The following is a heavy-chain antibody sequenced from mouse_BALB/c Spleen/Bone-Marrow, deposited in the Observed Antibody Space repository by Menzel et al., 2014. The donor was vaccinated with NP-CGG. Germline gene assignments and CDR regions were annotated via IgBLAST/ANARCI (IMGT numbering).Heavy chain of an antibody. CDR1: GFIFSSFG. V-gene: IGHV5-17*02. CDR2: ISSGSSTI. D-gene: IGHD4-1*01. CDR3: TRGGNWDDFDY. J-gene: IGHJ2*01. Sequence: EVKLQESGGGLVQPGGSRKLSCAASGFIFSSFGMHWVSQAPEKGLEWVAYISSGSSTIFYADTVKGRFTISRDNPRNTLFLQMTSLRSEDTAMYYCTRGGNWDDFDYWGQGTTLTVSS.